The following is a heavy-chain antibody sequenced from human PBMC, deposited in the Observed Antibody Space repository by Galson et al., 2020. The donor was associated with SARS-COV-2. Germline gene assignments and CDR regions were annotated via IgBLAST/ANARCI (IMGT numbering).Heavy chain of an antibody. CDR1: GYSFTSYW. Sequence: GESLKISCKGSGYSFTSYWISWVRQMPGKGLEWMGRIDPSDSYTNYSPSFQGHVTISADKSISTAYLQWSSLKASDTAMYYCARLERREYSGYDSIEDYWGQGTLVTVSS. V-gene: IGHV5-10-1*01. D-gene: IGHD5-12*01. CDR3: ARLERREYSGYDSIEDY. J-gene: IGHJ4*02. CDR2: IDPSDSYT.